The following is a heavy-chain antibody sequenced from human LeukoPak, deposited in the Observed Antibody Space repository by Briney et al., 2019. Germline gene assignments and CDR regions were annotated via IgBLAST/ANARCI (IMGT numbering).Heavy chain of an antibody. CDR3: ARVRYGSGSYSDPYYFYSMDV. CDR1: GGSFSGYY. Sequence: SETLSLTCAVYGGSFSGYYCSWIRQPPGKGLEWIGEINHSGSTNFNPSLKSRVTISVDTSKFQFSLKLTSVTAADTAVYYCARVRYGSGSYSDPYYFYSMDVWGQGTTVTVSS. CDR2: INHSGST. D-gene: IGHD3-10*01. V-gene: IGHV4-34*01. J-gene: IGHJ6*02.